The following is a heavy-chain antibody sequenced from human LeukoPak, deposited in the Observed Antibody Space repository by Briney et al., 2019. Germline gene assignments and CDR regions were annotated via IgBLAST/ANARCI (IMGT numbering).Heavy chain of an antibody. J-gene: IGHJ4*02. CDR1: GGSISSSSYY. Sequence: SETLSLACTVSGGSISSSSYYWSWIRQPPGKGLEWIGYIYYSGSTNYNPSLKSRVTISVDTSKNQFSLKLSSVTAADTAVYYCAMNEYSSSYFDYWGQGTLVTVSS. CDR2: IYYSGST. CDR3: AMNEYSSSYFDY. V-gene: IGHV4-61*01. D-gene: IGHD6-6*01.